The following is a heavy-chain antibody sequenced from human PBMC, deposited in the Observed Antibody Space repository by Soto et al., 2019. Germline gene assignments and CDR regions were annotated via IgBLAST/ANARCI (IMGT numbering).Heavy chain of an antibody. J-gene: IGHJ2*01. CDR2: ISSSSSTI. CDR3: ARLPCIAVACTGYFDL. V-gene: IGHV3-48*02. CDR1: GFSFSSYS. Sequence: EVQLVESGGGLVQPGGSLRLSCAASGFSFSSYSMNWVRQAPGKGLAWVSYISSSSSTIYYADSVQGRFSISRDNAKNCLYLQVNSLRDEDTAVYDCARLPCIAVACTGYFDLWGRGTLVTVSS. D-gene: IGHD6-19*01.